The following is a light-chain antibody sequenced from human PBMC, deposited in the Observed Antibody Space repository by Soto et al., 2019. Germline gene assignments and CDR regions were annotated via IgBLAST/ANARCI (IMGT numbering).Light chain of an antibody. J-gene: IGKJ1*01. Sequence: EIVLTQSPATLSLSPGERATLSCRASQNVANYLDWYQQKPGQAPRLLIYESSNRETGIAARFSGSGSGTEFTLTISSLEPEDFEVYYCQQRSNWTQTFGQGTKVDIK. CDR3: QQRSNWTQT. CDR2: ESS. CDR1: QNVANY. V-gene: IGKV3-11*01.